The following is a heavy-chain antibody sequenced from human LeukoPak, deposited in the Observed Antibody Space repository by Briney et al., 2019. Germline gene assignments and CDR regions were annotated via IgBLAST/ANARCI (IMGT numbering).Heavy chain of an antibody. J-gene: IGHJ6*02. CDR1: GGSISSYY. CDR2: INHSGST. CDR3: ARDPRQMYYYYGMDV. Sequence: PSETLSLTCTVSGGSISSYYWSWIRQPPGKGLEWIGEINHSGSTNYNPSLKSRVTISVDTSKNQFPLKLSSVTAADTAVYYCARDPRQMYYYYGMDVWGQGTTVTVSS. V-gene: IGHV4-34*01.